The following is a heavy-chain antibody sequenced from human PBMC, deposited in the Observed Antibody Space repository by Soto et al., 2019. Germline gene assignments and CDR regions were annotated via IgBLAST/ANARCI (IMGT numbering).Heavy chain of an antibody. CDR1: GFTFTSSA. CDR2: IVVGSGNT. J-gene: IGHJ4*02. D-gene: IGHD1-7*01. V-gene: IGHV1-58*01. CDR3: AAGISITGTLDY. Sequence: SVKVSCKASGFTFTSSAVQWLRQARGQRLEWIGWIVVGSGNTNYAQKFQERVTITRDMSTSTAYMELSSLRSEDTAVYYCAAGISITGTLDYWGQGTLVTVSS.